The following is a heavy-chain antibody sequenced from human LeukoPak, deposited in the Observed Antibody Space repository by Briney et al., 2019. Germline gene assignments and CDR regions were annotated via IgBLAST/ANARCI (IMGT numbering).Heavy chain of an antibody. J-gene: IGHJ6*02. CDR3: AKDGPLPYYYGMDV. Sequence: PGGSLRLSCAASGFTFDDYAMHWVRQAPGKGLEWVPGISWNSGSIGYADSVKGRFTISRDNAKNSLYLQMNGLRAEDTALYYCAKDGPLPYYYGMDVWGQGTTVTVSS. CDR1: GFTFDDYA. V-gene: IGHV3-9*01. CDR2: ISWNSGSI.